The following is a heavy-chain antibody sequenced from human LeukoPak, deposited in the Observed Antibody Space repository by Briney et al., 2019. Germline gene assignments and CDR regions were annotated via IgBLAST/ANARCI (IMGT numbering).Heavy chain of an antibody. CDR3: AREDRLNAFDI. Sequence: NPGGSLRLSCAASGFTFSSYSMNWVRQAPGKGLEWVSSISSCSSYIYYADSVKGRFTISRDNAKNSLYLQMNSLRAEDTAVYYCAREDRLNAFDIWGQGTMVTVSS. V-gene: IGHV3-21*01. CDR2: ISSCSSYI. J-gene: IGHJ3*02. CDR1: GFTFSSYS.